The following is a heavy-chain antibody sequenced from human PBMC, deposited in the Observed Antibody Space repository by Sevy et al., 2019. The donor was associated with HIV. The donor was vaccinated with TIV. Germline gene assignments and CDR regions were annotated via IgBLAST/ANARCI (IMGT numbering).Heavy chain of an antibody. CDR2: IYAGGTP. D-gene: IGHD2-15*01. J-gene: IGHJ4*02. CDR3: AGEYCSRGSCFFDY. Sequence: GGSLRLSCVVSGFDIRSNYMSWVRQAPGKGLEWVSHIYAGGTPYYADSVKGRFTFSRDESKNTVSLQMRSLRVEDSAVCYCAGEYCSRGSCFFDYWGQGIQVTVSS. V-gene: IGHV3-53*01. CDR1: GFDIRSNY.